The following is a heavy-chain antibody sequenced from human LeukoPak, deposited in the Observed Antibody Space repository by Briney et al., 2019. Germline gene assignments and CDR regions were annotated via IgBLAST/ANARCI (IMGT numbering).Heavy chain of an antibody. J-gene: IGHJ4*02. V-gene: IGHV3-30*02. Sequence: GGSLRLSCAASGFTFSSYGMHWVRQAPGKGLEWVAFIRYDGSNKYYADSVKGRFTISRDNSENTLYLQMNSLRAEDTAVYYCAKDLDYYDSSGSDYWGQGTLVTVSS. CDR1: GFTFSSYG. D-gene: IGHD3-22*01. CDR2: IRYDGSNK. CDR3: AKDLDYYDSSGSDY.